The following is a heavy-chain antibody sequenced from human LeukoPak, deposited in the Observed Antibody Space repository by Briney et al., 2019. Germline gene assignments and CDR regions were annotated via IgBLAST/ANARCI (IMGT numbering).Heavy chain of an antibody. CDR2: MYETGHT. D-gene: IGHD2-15*01. Sequence: SETLSLTRSVSGGSISGYYWSWIRQPPGQGLEWIGYMYETGHTMYNSSLKSRVTMSLDTSRNYFSLSLSSVTAADTAVYYCARHPFATPFDYWGPGTLVTVSS. V-gene: IGHV4-59*08. CDR3: ARHPFATPFDY. CDR1: GGSISGYY. J-gene: IGHJ4*02.